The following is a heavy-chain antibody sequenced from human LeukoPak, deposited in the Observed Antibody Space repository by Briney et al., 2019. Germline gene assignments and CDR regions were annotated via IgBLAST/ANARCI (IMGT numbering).Heavy chain of an antibody. Sequence: GGSLRLSCAASGFTFSTYWMHWVRQAPGKGLEWVSHINRDGSSTSYADSVKGRFTISRDNAKNTLYLQMNSLRAEDTAVYYCARDRETYYDILTGYYTLGDAFDIWGQGTMVTVSS. J-gene: IGHJ3*02. CDR3: ARDRETYYDILTGYYTLGDAFDI. CDR1: GFTFSTYW. CDR2: INRDGSST. V-gene: IGHV3-74*01. D-gene: IGHD3-9*01.